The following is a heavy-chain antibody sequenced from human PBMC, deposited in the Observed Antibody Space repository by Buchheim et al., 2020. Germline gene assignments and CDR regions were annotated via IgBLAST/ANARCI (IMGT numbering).Heavy chain of an antibody. CDR3: ARDIRITIFGVVILDY. J-gene: IGHJ4*02. D-gene: IGHD3-3*01. V-gene: IGHV3-21*01. CDR2: ISSSSSYI. Sequence: EVQLVESGGGLVKPGGSLRLSCAASGFTFSSYSMNWVRQAPGKGLEWVSSISSSSSYIYYADSVKGRFTISRDNAKNSLYLQMNSLRAEDTAVYYCARDIRITIFGVVILDYWGQGTL. CDR1: GFTFSSYS.